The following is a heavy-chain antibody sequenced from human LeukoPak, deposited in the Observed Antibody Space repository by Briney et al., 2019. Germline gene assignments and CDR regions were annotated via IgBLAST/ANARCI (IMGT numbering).Heavy chain of an antibody. CDR2: TSGSGDYT. CDR3: ARFSLSSIANWYFDL. D-gene: IGHD3-3*01. V-gene: IGHV3-23*01. CDR1: GFTFSSHG. Sequence: GGSLRLSCAASGFTFSSHGMSWVRQAPGKGLEWVSPTSGSGDYTYYADSVKGRFTISRDNSKNTLYLQMNSLRAEDTAVYYCARFSLSSIANWYFDLWGRGTLVTVSS. J-gene: IGHJ2*01.